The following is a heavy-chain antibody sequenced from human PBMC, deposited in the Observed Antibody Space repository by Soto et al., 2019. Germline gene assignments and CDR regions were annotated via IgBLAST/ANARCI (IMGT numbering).Heavy chain of an antibody. J-gene: IGHJ4*02. D-gene: IGHD3-10*01. CDR1: GFTFSSYA. CDR2: ISGSGGST. Sequence: PGGSLRRAWAASGFTFSSYAMSWVRQAPGKGLEWVSAISGSGGSTYYADSVKGRFTISRDNSKNTLYLQMNSLRAEDTAVYYCATGGRGSGDYWGQGTLVTVSS. CDR3: ATGGRGSGDY. V-gene: IGHV3-23*01.